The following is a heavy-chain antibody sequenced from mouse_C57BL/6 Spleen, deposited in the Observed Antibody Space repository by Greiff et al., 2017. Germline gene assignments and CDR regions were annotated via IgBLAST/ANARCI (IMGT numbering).Heavy chain of an antibody. V-gene: IGHV1-82*01. CDR2: IYPGDGDT. CDR1: GYAFSSSW. D-gene: IGHD2-5*01. Sequence: VQLQQSGPELVKPGASVKISCKASGYAFSSSWMNWVKQRPGKGLEWIGRIYPGDGDTNYNGKFKGKATLTADKSSSTAYMQLSSLTSEDSAVYFCARYDYSNPYYFDYWGQGTTLTVSS. J-gene: IGHJ2*01. CDR3: ARYDYSNPYYFDY.